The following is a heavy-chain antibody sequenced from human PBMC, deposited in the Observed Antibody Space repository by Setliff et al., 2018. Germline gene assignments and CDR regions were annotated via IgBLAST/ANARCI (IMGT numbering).Heavy chain of an antibody. V-gene: IGHV1-18*01. D-gene: IGHD6-19*01. CDR2: ISAYNGNT. CDR1: GYTFTSYG. J-gene: IGHJ6*03. Sequence: GASVKVSCKASGYTFTSYGISWVRQAPGQGLEWMGWISAYNGNTNYAQKLQGRVTMTTDTSTSTAYMELRSLRSDDTAVYYCARAVGSSSGWYNYYYYMDVWGKGTTVTVSS. CDR3: ARAVGSSSGWYNYYYYMDV.